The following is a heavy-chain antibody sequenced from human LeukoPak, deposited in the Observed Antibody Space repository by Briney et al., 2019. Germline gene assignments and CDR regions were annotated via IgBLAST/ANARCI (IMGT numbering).Heavy chain of an antibody. CDR1: GFTVSSNY. D-gene: IGHD6-19*01. CDR2: IYGGGST. Sequence: PGGSLRLSCAASGFTVSSNYMSWVRQPPGKGLEWVSVIYGGGSTYYADSVNGRFTISRDNSKNTLYLQMNGLRAEDTAVYYCARENKAVAAHYFDYWGQGTLVTVSS. J-gene: IGHJ4*02. V-gene: IGHV3-66*01. CDR3: ARENKAVAAHYFDY.